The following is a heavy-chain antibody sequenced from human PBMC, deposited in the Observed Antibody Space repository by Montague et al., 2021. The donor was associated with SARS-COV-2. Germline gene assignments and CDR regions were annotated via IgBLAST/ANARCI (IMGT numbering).Heavy chain of an antibody. CDR3: VRHLQYDGLNGPPDF. CDR2: VLYNKGT. Sequence: SETLSLTCTVSGVSVTDYYWSWIRQPPGKGLEWVGDVLYNKGTNFNPSLKSRVAISVDTSKNQFSLRLTSVTAADTAFYYCVRHLQYDGLNGPPDFWGQGTLVTVSS. CDR1: GVSVTDYY. D-gene: IGHD3-9*01. J-gene: IGHJ4*02. V-gene: IGHV4-59*08.